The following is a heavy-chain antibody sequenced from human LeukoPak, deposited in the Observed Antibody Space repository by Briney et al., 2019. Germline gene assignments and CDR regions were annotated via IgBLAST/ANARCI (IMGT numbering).Heavy chain of an antibody. CDR1: GFTFSSYG. V-gene: IGHV3-30*02. CDR3: AKFGSVRGVIWFDP. D-gene: IGHD3-10*01. Sequence: GGSLRLSCAASGFTFSSYGMHWVRQAPGKGLEWVAFIRYDGSNKYYADSVKGRFTISRDNSKNTLYLQMNSLRAEDMAVYYCAKFGSVRGVIWFDPWGQGTLVTVSS. J-gene: IGHJ5*02. CDR2: IRYDGSNK.